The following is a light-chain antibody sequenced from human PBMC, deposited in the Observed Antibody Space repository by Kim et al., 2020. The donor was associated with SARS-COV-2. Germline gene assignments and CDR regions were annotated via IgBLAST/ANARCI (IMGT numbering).Light chain of an antibody. CDR2: KAS. J-gene: IGKJ4*01. V-gene: IGKV1-5*03. CDR1: QSIVVW. Sequence: DIQMTQPPSTLSASVGDRVNITCRASQSIVVWLAWYQQKPGKAPKPVIYKASSLESGVPSRFCGSVSGTEFTLTISSLHPDDLGTYFCQQYSNYPLTFGGGTKVDIK. CDR3: QQYSNYPLT.